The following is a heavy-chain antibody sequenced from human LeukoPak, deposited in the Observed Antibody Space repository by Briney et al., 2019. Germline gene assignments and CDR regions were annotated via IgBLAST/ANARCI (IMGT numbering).Heavy chain of an antibody. J-gene: IGHJ4*02. D-gene: IGHD2-2*01. Sequence: GGSLRLSCAAPGFTFSSYEMNWVRQAPGKGLEWVSYISSSGSTIYYADSVKGRFTISRDNAKNSLYLQMNSLRAEDTAVYYCARGRGGSTSCYEDWGQGTLVTVSS. V-gene: IGHV3-48*03. CDR3: ARGRGGSTSCYED. CDR1: GFTFSSYE. CDR2: ISSSGSTI.